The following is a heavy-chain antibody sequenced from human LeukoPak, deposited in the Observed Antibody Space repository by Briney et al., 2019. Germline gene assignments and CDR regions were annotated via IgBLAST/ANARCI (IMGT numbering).Heavy chain of an antibody. Sequence: ASVKVACKASGYTFTSYAMHWVRQAPGQRLEWMGWINAGNGNTKYSQEFQGRVTITRDTSASTAYMELSSLRSEDMAVYYCARGAHYDILTGYLSYYMDVWGKGTTVTVSS. CDR3: ARGAHYDILTGYLSYYMDV. D-gene: IGHD3-9*01. CDR1: GYTFTSYA. CDR2: INAGNGNT. V-gene: IGHV1-3*03. J-gene: IGHJ6*03.